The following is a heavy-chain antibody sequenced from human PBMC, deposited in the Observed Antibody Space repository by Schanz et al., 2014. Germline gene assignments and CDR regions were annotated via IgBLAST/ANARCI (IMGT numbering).Heavy chain of an antibody. CDR3: VKDSDKYNWNDVEGMDV. J-gene: IGHJ6*01. Sequence: QVQLVESGGGVVQPGRSLRLSCAASGFTFRSYGMHWVRQAPGKGLEWVALISYDGSSKNHADSVQGRFTISRDNSKNALYLQMDSLRAEDTAVYYCVKDSDKYNWNDVEGMDVWGPGTTVTVSS. CDR2: ISYDGSSK. V-gene: IGHV3-33*06. CDR1: GFTFRSYG. D-gene: IGHD1-1*01.